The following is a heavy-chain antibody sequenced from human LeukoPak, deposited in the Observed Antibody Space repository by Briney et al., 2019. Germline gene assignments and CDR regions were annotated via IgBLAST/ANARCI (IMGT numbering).Heavy chain of an antibody. J-gene: IGHJ4*02. CDR1: GYTFTVYY. CDR3: ARDLTGDYFDY. V-gene: IGHV1-2*02. D-gene: IGHD7-27*01. CDR2: INPNSGGT. Sequence: ASVKVSCKASGYTFTVYYMHWVRQAPGQGREWMGWINPNSGGTNYAQKFQGRVTMTRDTSISTAYMELSRLRSDDTAVYYCARDLTGDYFDYWGQGTLVTVSS.